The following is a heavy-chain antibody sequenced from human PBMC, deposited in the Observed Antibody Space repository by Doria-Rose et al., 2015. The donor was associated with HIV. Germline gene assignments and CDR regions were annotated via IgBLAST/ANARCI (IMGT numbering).Heavy chain of an antibody. D-gene: IGHD3-3*01. J-gene: IGHJ4*02. Sequence: QVQLVESGTEVKKPGSSVKVSCKASGGTFGRYPISWVRQAPGQGLEWMGRIIPVLGIRNYAQKFQGRVTITADKSTSTAYIELSNLRSEDTAVYYCATTWSGYYLDYWGQGTLVTVSS. CDR3: ATTWSGYYLDY. CDR2: IIPVLGIR. CDR1: GGTFGRYP. V-gene: IGHV1-69*02.